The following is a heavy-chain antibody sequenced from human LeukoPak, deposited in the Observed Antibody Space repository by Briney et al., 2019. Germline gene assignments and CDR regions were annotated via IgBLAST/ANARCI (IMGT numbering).Heavy chain of an antibody. V-gene: IGHV4-39*01. J-gene: IGHJ4*02. CDR3: ARGAAAGTYYFDY. CDR2: IYYSGST. D-gene: IGHD6-13*01. CDR1: GGSISSSSYY. Sequence: SETLSLTCTVSGGSISSSSYYWGWIRQPPGKGLEWIGSIYYSGSTYYNPSLQSRVTISVDTSKNQFSLKLSSVTAADTAVYYCARGAAAGTYYFDYWGRGTLDPVSS.